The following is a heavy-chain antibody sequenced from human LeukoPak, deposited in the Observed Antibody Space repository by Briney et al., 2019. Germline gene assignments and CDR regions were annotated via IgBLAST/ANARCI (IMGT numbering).Heavy chain of an antibody. J-gene: IGHJ4*02. CDR3: ARTVAGREGFDY. V-gene: IGHV1-2*02. D-gene: IGHD6-19*01. CDR2: INPNSGGT. Sequence: ASAKVSCKASGYTFTGYYMHWVRQAPGQGLEWMGWINPNSGGTNYAQKFQGRVTMTRDTSISTAYVELSRLRPDDTAVYYCARTVAGREGFDYWGQGTLVTVSS. CDR1: GYTFTGYY.